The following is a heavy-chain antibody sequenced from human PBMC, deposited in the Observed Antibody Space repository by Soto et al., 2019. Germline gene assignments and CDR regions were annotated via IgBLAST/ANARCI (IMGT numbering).Heavy chain of an antibody. CDR1: GGSISSSSYY. V-gene: IGHV4-39*01. CDR3: ATDIVVVVAATRGWFDP. D-gene: IGHD2-15*01. CDR2: IYYSGST. Sequence: QLQLQESGPGLVKPSETLSLTCTVSGGSISSSSYYWGWIRQPPGKGLEWIGSIYYSGSTYYNPSLKSRVTISVDTSKNQFSLKLSSVTAADTAVYYCATDIVVVVAATRGWFDPWGQGTLVTVSS. J-gene: IGHJ5*02.